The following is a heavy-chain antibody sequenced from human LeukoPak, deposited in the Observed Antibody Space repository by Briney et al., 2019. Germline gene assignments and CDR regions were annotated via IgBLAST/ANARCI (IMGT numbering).Heavy chain of an antibody. Sequence: GESLKISCKGSGYSFSSCWIAWVRQMPGKGLEWMGIIYPGDSDTRYSPSFQGQVTISADKSISTAYLQWSSLKASDAAMYYCARQGYGRTVVTWSDYWGQGTLVTVSS. CDR3: ARQGYGRTVVTWSDY. D-gene: IGHD4-23*01. CDR1: GYSFSSCW. V-gene: IGHV5-51*01. CDR2: IYPGDSDT. J-gene: IGHJ4*02.